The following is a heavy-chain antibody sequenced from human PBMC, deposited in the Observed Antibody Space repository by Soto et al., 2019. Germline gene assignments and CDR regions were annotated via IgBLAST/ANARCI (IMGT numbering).Heavy chain of an antibody. CDR3: AKDRDGAAAGPTKFYGMDV. Sequence: EVQLLESGGGLVQPGGSLRLSCAASGFTFSSYAMSWVRQAPGKGLEWVSVISGSGDSTYYADSGRGRFTISRDNSKNTLDLQMNSLRAEDTAVYYCAKDRDGAAAGPTKFYGMDVWGQGTTVTVSS. D-gene: IGHD6-13*01. V-gene: IGHV3-23*01. CDR2: ISGSGDST. J-gene: IGHJ6*02. CDR1: GFTFSSYA.